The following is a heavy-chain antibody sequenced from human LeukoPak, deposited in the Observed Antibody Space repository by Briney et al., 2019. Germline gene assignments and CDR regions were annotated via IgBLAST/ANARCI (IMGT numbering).Heavy chain of an antibody. J-gene: IGHJ3*02. V-gene: IGHV4-39*01. CDR2: IYYSGST. Sequence: SETLSLTCTVSGGSISSSSYYWGWIRQPPGKGLEWIGSIYYSGSTYYNPSLKSRVTISVDTSKNQFSLKLSSVTAADTAVYYCAPGATILGAFDIWGQGTMVTVSS. D-gene: IGHD3-9*01. CDR1: GGSISSSSYY. CDR3: APGATILGAFDI.